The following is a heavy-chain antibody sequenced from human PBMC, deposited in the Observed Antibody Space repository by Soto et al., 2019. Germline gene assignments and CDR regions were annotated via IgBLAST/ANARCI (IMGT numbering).Heavy chain of an antibody. CDR3: ARVELIAAAGPPKYYYYGMDV. D-gene: IGHD6-13*01. Sequence: QVQLVQSGADVKKPGSSVKVSCKASGGTFSSYAISWVRQAPGQGLEWMGGIIPIFGTANYAQKFQGRVTITADKSTSTAYMELSSLRSEDTSVYYSARVELIAAAGPPKYYYYGMDVWGQVTTVTVSS. CDR1: GGTFSSYA. V-gene: IGHV1-69*06. J-gene: IGHJ6*02. CDR2: IIPIFGTA.